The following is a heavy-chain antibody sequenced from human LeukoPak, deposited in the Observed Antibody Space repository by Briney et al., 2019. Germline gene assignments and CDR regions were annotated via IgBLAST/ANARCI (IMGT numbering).Heavy chain of an antibody. CDR3: ARGGPCYYDSSDY. Sequence: SETLSLTCTVSGGSINNYYWNWIRQPPGKGLEWIGYIYYSGSTIYNPSLKSRVTMSIDTSKNQFSLNLSSVTAADTAVYYCARGGPCYYDSSDYWGQGTLVTVSS. V-gene: IGHV4-59*01. CDR1: GGSINNYY. J-gene: IGHJ4*02. CDR2: IYYSGST. D-gene: IGHD3-22*01.